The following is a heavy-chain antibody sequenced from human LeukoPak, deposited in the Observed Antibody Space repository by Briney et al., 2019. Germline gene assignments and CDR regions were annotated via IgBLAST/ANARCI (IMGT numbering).Heavy chain of an antibody. CDR2: IYPGDSDT. D-gene: IGHD3-10*01. Sequence: HGESLKISCKGSGYSFTRYWIGWVHQMHGKGLEWMGIIYPGDSDTRYSPSFPVQATLSADKSIRTAYLQWSSLKASHTSTYYCASARLAFGEEGDYWGQGNLVTVSS. V-gene: IGHV5-51*07. CDR3: ASARLAFGEEGDY. CDR1: GYSFTRYW. J-gene: IGHJ4*02.